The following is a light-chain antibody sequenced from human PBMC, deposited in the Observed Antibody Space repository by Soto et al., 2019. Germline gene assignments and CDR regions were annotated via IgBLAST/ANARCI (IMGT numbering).Light chain of an antibody. J-gene: IGKJ1*01. CDR3: QQYGDSPRT. CDR1: ESVNSYY. Sequence: EIVLTQSPGTLSLSPGERATLSCRASESVNSYYLAWYQQKPGQPPKLLIYGASIRATGIPDRFSGSGSGTDFTVTISRLEPEDLAVYYCQQYGDSPRTFGQGTKVEVK. CDR2: GAS. V-gene: IGKV3-20*01.